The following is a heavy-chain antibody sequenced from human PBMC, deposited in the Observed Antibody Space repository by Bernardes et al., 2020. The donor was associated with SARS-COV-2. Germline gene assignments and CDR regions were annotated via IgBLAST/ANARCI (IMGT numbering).Heavy chain of an antibody. D-gene: IGHD1-26*01. V-gene: IGHV1-2*02. CDR2: INPNSGGT. CDR3: ARCNPTLGATDCLDY. Sequence: ASVKVSCKASGYTFTDYYIHWVRQAPGQGFEWMGWINPNSGGTKSAQRFQGSVTMTRDTSINTAYMELIRVTSDDTAIYYCARCNPTLGATDCLDYWGQGTLVTVSS. CDR1: GYTFTDYY. J-gene: IGHJ4*02.